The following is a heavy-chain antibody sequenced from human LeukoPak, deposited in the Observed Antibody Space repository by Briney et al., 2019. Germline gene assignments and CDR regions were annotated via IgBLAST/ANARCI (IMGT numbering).Heavy chain of an antibody. CDR1: GFSLSTSGVG. Sequence: SGPTLVKPIQTLTLTCTFSGFSLSTSGVGVGWIRQPPGKALEWLALIWWDDDKHYSPFLKSRLTITKDTSKNQVVLTMTNMDPVDTATYYCARWGRNWFDPWGQGTLVTVSS. CDR3: ARWGRNWFDP. J-gene: IGHJ5*02. V-gene: IGHV2-5*02. CDR2: IWWDDDK. D-gene: IGHD2-8*02.